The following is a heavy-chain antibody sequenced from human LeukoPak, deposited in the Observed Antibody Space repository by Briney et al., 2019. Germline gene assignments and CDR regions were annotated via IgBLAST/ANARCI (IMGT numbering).Heavy chain of an antibody. CDR2: ISSSSSYI. CDR3: ARVGYYDFWSGPGYGMDV. Sequence: GGSLRLSCAASGFTFSNYAMSWVRQAPGKGLEWVSSISSSSSYIYYADSVKGRFTISRDIAKNSLYLQMNSLRAEDTAVYFCARVGYYDFWSGPGYGMDVWAQGTTVTVSS. D-gene: IGHD3-3*01. V-gene: IGHV3-21*01. J-gene: IGHJ6*02. CDR1: GFTFSNYA.